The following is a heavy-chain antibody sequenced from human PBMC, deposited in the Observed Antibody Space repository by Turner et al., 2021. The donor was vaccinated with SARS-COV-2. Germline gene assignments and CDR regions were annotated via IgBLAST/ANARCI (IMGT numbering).Heavy chain of an antibody. CDR3: AKDSGAVDGSFDF. Sequence: QVQLVQSGTEVRKPGASVKVSCRASGYRFNGYYIHWVRQAPGQGRACMGCINPNTCATNYAQKSQCRVTLTRETSIRTVYMKLTVLGADDTAVYYCAKDSGAVDGSFDFWGQGSLVAVSS. CDR1: GYRFNGYY. D-gene: IGHD3-10*01. J-gene: IGHJ4*02. CDR2: INPNTCAT. V-gene: IGHV1-2*02.